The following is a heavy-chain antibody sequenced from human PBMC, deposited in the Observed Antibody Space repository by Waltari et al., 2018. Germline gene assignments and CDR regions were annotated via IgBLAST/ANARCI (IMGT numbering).Heavy chain of an antibody. D-gene: IGHD6-13*01. CDR2: ISGSGGST. CDR1: GFTFRRSA. CDR3: AKDEGQQSFVY. Sequence: EVQLLAAGGGLVQPGGSLRLACAASGFTFRRSAIRCVRQAPGKGLEWVSAISGSGGSTYYAVSVKGRFTSSRDNSKNTLYLQMNSLRAEDTAVYYCAKDEGQQSFVYWGQGTLVTVSS. J-gene: IGHJ4*02. V-gene: IGHV3-23*01.